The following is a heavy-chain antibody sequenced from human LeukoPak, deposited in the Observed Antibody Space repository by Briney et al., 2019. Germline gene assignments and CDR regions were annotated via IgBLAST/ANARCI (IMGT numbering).Heavy chain of an antibody. Sequence: LGGSLRLSCAASGFTFSGYAMHWVRQGPGKGLEWVAVISYDGRQKYYGDSVKGRFTISRDNPKNTLYLQMNSLSDDDTAVYYCARVFLERLTSGYFDSWGQGTLVTVSP. J-gene: IGHJ4*02. V-gene: IGHV3-30-3*01. CDR1: GFTFSGYA. D-gene: IGHD3-3*01. CDR3: ARVFLERLTSGYFDS. CDR2: ISYDGRQK.